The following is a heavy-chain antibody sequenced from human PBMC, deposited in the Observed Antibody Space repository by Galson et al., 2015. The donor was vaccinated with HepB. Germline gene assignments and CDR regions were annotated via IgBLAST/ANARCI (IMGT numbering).Heavy chain of an antibody. Sequence: SLRLSCAASGFTFSSYWMSWVRQAPGKGLEWVANIKQDGSEKYYVDSVKGRFTISRDNAKNSLYLQMNSLRAEDTAVYYCAREPKFFYCSSTSCYAGNWFDPWGQGTLVTVSS. D-gene: IGHD2-2*01. CDR3: AREPKFFYCSSTSCYAGNWFDP. J-gene: IGHJ5*02. V-gene: IGHV3-7*01. CDR2: IKQDGSEK. CDR1: GFTFSSYW.